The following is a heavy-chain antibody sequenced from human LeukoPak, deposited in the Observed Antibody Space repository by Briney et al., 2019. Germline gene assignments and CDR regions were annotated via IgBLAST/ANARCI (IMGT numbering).Heavy chain of an antibody. CDR3: ARGHYYGSGYKDY. D-gene: IGHD3-10*01. Sequence: SETLSLTCTVSGGSISSYYWSWIRQPPGKGLEWIGYIYYSGSTNYNPSLKSRVTISVDTSKNQFSLKLSSVTAADTAVYYCARGHYYGSGYKDYWGQGTLVTVSS. J-gene: IGHJ4*02. V-gene: IGHV4-59*01. CDR2: IYYSGST. CDR1: GGSISSYY.